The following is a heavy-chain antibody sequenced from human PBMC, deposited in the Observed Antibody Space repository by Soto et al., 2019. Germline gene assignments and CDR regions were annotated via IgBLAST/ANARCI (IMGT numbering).Heavy chain of an antibody. Sequence: PSETLSLTCTVSGDSISTYYWSWVRQPPGKGLEWIGYIYYTGSTNYNPSLKSRVTISVDTSKNQFSLKLSSVTAADTAVYYCARYTGDAGVDYWGQGTLVTVSS. CDR1: GDSISTYY. CDR2: IYYTGST. CDR3: ARYTGDAGVDY. V-gene: IGHV4-59*08. J-gene: IGHJ4*02. D-gene: IGHD7-27*01.